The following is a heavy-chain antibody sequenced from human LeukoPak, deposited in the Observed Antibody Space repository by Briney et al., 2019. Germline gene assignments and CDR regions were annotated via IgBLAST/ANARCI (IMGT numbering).Heavy chain of an antibody. CDR2: IYYSGST. CDR3: ARAQPPMTTVTTGLDWFDP. V-gene: IGHV4-31*03. Sequence: SETLSLTCTVSGGSISSGGYYWSWIRQHPGKGLEWIGYIYYSGSTYYNPSLKSRVTILVDTSKNQFSLKLSSVTAADTAVYYCARAQPPMTTVTTGLDWFDPWGQGTLVTVSS. D-gene: IGHD4-17*01. J-gene: IGHJ5*02. CDR1: GGSISSGGYY.